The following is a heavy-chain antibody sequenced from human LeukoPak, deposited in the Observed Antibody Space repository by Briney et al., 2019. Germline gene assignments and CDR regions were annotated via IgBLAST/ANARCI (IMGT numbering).Heavy chain of an antibody. Sequence: ASVKVSCKASGGTFSSYAISWVRQAPGQGLEWVGWISGFNGNTNYAQNFHDRVTMTTDTSTTTVYMELSSLRSEDTAVYYCARDGQQQLSTFDYWGQGTLVTVSS. D-gene: IGHD6-13*01. CDR1: GGTFSSYA. V-gene: IGHV1-18*01. J-gene: IGHJ4*02. CDR3: ARDGQQQLSTFDY. CDR2: ISGFNGNT.